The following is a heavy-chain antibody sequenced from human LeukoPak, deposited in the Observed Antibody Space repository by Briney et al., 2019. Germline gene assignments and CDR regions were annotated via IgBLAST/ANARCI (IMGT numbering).Heavy chain of an antibody. V-gene: IGHV3-23*01. CDR2: ISGSGGST. CDR1: GFTFSSCA. J-gene: IGHJ4*02. Sequence: PGGSLRLSCAASGFTFSSCAMSWVRQAPGKGLEWVSVISGSGGSTYYADSVKGRFTISRDNSKNTLYLQMSSLRAEDTAVYYCAKDTDYGDYPAEGSIDYWGQGTLVTVSS. CDR3: AKDTDYGDYPAEGSIDY. D-gene: IGHD4-17*01.